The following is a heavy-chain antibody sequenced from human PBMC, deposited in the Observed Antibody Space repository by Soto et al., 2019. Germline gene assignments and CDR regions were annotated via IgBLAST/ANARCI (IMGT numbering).Heavy chain of an antibody. CDR2: IYFIGST. V-gene: IGHV4-59*01. D-gene: IGHD3-9*01. CDR3: AGEDTLTPNGFDF. Sequence: SETLSLTCTVSGGSINNYYWNWIREAPGKGLEWIGYIYFIGSTSYNPSLMGRVTLSVDTSKNELSLKLTSVTAADTAVYYCAGEDTLTPNGFDFWGPGTLVTVSS. J-gene: IGHJ4*02. CDR1: GGSINNYY.